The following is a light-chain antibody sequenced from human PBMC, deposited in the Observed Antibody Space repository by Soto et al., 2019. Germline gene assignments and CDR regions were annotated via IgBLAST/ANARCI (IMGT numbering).Light chain of an antibody. J-gene: IGKJ1*01. Sequence: EIVLTQSPGTLSLSPGERATLSCRASQSVSSSYLAWYQQKPGQAPRLLIYGASSRATGIPDRFSGSGSGTDFPLNISRLEPEDFGVYYCQQYGRWWTFGQGTKVEIK. CDR3: QQYGRWWT. CDR1: QSVSSSY. V-gene: IGKV3-20*01. CDR2: GAS.